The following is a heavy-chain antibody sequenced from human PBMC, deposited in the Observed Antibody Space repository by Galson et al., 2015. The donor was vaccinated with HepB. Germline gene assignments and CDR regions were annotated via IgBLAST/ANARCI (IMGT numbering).Heavy chain of an antibody. J-gene: IGHJ4*02. D-gene: IGHD3-10*01. V-gene: IGHV3-23*01. CDR2: ISGSGAIT. Sequence: SLRLSCAASGLTLSSYAMSWVRQAPGKGLEWVSVISGSGAITGHADSVKGRFTLSRDDSKNTLYLQMNGLRVEDTAVYYCANAGGPQVTDPHYFEHWGQGTQVTVSS. CDR1: GLTLSSYA. CDR3: ANAGGPQVTDPHYFEH.